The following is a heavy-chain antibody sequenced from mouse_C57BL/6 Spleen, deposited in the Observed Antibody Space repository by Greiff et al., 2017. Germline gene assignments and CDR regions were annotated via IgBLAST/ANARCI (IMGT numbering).Heavy chain of an antibody. CDR2: IDPNSGGT. D-gene: IGHD2-4*01. CDR3: ASPYDYDGGYYAMDY. J-gene: IGHJ4*01. Sequence: QVQLQQPGAELVKPGASVKLSCKASGYTFTSYWMHWVKQRPGRGLEWIGRIDPNSGGTKYNEKFKSKATLTVDKPSSTAYMQLSSLTSEDSAVYYCASPYDYDGGYYAMDYWGQGTSVTVSS. CDR1: GYTFTSYW. V-gene: IGHV1-72*01.